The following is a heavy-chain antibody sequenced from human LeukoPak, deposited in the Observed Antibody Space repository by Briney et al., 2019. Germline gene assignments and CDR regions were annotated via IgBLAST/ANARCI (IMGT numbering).Heavy chain of an antibody. V-gene: IGHV4-34*01. CDR1: GGSFSGYF. D-gene: IGHD3-22*01. J-gene: IGHJ4*02. CDR2: IYYRGNT. Sequence: PSETLSLTCAVYGGSFSGYFWGWIRQPPGKGLEWVGSIYYRGNTYYNPSLKSRVTLSADTSKNRFSLKVTSVTAADTAVYYCARASSGYYWDFDYWGQGALVTVSS. CDR3: ARASSGYYWDFDY.